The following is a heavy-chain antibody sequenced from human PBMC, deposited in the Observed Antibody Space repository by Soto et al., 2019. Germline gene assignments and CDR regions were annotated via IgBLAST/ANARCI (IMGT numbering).Heavy chain of an antibody. J-gene: IGHJ5*02. CDR3: ARDTPGLAETNWFEP. CDR2: IHHTGNT. Sequence: TLSLTCAVSDYSISSGYYWGWIRQPPGKGLEWIGSIHHTGNTYYNPSLKSRVTISVDTSKNQFSLKLSSVTAADTAVYFCARDTPGLAETNWFEPWGQGTLVTVSS. V-gene: IGHV4-38-2*02. D-gene: IGHD2-15*01. CDR1: DYSISSGYY.